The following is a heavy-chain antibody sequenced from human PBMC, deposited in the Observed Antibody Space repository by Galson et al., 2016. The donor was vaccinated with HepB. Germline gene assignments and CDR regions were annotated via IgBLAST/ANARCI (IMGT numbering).Heavy chain of an antibody. J-gene: IGHJ4*02. CDR2: IWTDGSNK. CDR3: ARAVSWDYGDYAGY. D-gene: IGHD4-17*01. CDR1: AFTFSNYG. Sequence: SLRLSCAAPAFTFSNYGMHWVRQAPGKGLEWVAGIWTDGSNKYHADSVKGRFTISRDNAKNSLYLQMNSLRAEDTAVYYCARAVSWDYGDYAGYWGQGTLVTVSS. V-gene: IGHV3-33*01.